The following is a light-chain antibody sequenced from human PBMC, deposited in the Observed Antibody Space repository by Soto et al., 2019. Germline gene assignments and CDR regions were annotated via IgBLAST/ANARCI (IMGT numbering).Light chain of an antibody. CDR1: QSISSW. J-gene: IGKJ5*01. CDR2: DAS. CDR3: QQFNSYPHT. V-gene: IGKV1-5*01. Sequence: IQMTQSPSTLSASEGDRVTITCRASQSISSWLAWYQQKPGKAPKLLIYDASTLESGVPLRFSGSGSGTEFTLTISSLQPDDFATYYCQQFNSYPHTFGQGTRLEIK.